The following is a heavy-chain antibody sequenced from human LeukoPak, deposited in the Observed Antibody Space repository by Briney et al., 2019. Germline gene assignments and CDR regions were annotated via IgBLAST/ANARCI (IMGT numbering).Heavy chain of an antibody. D-gene: IGHD1-26*01. V-gene: IGHV3-30-3*01. CDR3: ARASGSYSAPYAFDI. Sequence: GGSLRLSCAASGFTFSNAWMNWVRQAPGKGPEWVAVISYDGSNKYYADSVKGRFTISRDNSKNTLYLQMNSLRAEDTAVYYCARASGSYSAPYAFDIWGQGTMVTVSS. CDR1: GFTFSNAW. CDR2: ISYDGSNK. J-gene: IGHJ3*02.